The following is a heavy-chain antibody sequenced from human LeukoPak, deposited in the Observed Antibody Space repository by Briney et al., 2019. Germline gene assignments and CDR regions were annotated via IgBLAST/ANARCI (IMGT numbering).Heavy chain of an antibody. CDR3: ARDGPEGSGSYLNY. Sequence: GGSLRLSCAASGFTFSSYNMNWVRQAPGEGLEWVSCITTSGTYIYYADSVKGRFTISRDNAKNSLYLQMNSLRAEDTAVYYCARDGPEGSGSYLNYWGQGTLVTVSS. J-gene: IGHJ4*02. V-gene: IGHV3-21*01. CDR1: GFTFSSYN. CDR2: ITTSGTYI. D-gene: IGHD1-26*01.